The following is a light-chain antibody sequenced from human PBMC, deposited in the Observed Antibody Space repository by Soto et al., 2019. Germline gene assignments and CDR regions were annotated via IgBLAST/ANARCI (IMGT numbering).Light chain of an antibody. V-gene: IGKV3-11*01. CDR2: DAS. Sequence: EIVLTQSPATLSSSPGERATLSCRASQSVSSYLVWYQQKPGQAPRLLIYDASNRATGIPARFSGSGSGTDFTLTISSLEPEDFAVYYCQQRSNWPPGYTFGQGTKLEIK. J-gene: IGKJ2*01. CDR3: QQRSNWPPGYT. CDR1: QSVSSY.